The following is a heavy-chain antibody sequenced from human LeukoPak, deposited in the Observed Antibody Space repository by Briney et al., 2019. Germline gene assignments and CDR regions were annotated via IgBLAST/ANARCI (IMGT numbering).Heavy chain of an antibody. V-gene: IGHV1-8*03. Sequence: ASVKVSCKASGYTFTSYDITWVRQVTGQGLEWMGWMNPNSGNTDYAQKFQGRVTITRNTSISTAYMELSRLRSDDTAVYYCARVKLRGGLGVWGSYLAYWGQGTLVTVSS. CDR2: MNPNSGNT. J-gene: IGHJ4*02. CDR1: GYTFTSYD. D-gene: IGHD3-16*02. CDR3: ARVKLRGGLGVWGSYLAY.